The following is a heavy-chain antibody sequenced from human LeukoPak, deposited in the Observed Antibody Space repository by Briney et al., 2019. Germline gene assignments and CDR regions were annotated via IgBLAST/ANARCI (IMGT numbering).Heavy chain of an antibody. V-gene: IGHV3-33*08. D-gene: IGHD4-17*01. CDR1: GFTFSSYG. CDR2: IWYDGSNK. Sequence: PGGSLRLSCAASGFTFSSYGMHWVRQAPGKGLEWVAVIWYDGSNKYYADSVKGRFTISRDNSKNTLYLQMNSLRAEDTAVYYCAREDYGDTNTIDYWGQGTLVTVSS. J-gene: IGHJ4*02. CDR3: AREDYGDTNTIDY.